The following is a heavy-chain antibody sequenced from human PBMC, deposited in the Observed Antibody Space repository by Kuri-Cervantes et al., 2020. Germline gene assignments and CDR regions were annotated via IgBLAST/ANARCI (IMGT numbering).Heavy chain of an antibody. CDR1: GFTFSIYA. D-gene: IGHD6-19*01. J-gene: IGHJ4*02. V-gene: IGHV3-23*01. Sequence: GESLKISCAASGFTFSIYAMSWVRQAPGKGLEWVSGISARGSSTYYADSVKGRFTISRDDSKNTLYLQMTSLTAEDTAIYYCAKAVEQWPDSYLDYWGQGTLVTVSS. CDR2: ISARGSST. CDR3: AKAVEQWPDSYLDY.